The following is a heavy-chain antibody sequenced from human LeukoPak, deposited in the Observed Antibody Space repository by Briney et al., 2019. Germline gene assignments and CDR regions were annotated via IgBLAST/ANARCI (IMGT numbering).Heavy chain of an antibody. D-gene: IGHD1-26*01. Sequence: GRSLRLSCAAAGFTFTSYGMHWVRQAPGKWLEWVAVIWDDGSNEFYADTVKGRFTISRDNSKNTLYLQMNSLRAEATALYYCARELPPLVKYSFDYWGQGTLVTVSS. J-gene: IGHJ4*02. CDR2: IWDDGSNE. CDR3: ARELPPLVKYSFDY. CDR1: GFTFTSYG. V-gene: IGHV3-33*01.